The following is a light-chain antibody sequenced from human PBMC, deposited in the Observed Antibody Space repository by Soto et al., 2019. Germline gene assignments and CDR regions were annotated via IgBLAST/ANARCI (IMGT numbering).Light chain of an antibody. CDR1: QSLLHSNGYNY. J-gene: IGKJ3*01. V-gene: IGKV2-28*01. CDR3: MQGQQPFT. CDR2: LGS. Sequence: DIVMTQSPLSLPVTPGEPASISCRSSQSLLHSNGYNYLDWYLQKPGQSPQLLIYLGSNRASGVPDRFSGSGSGTDFTLKISRVEAEYVGVYYCMQGQQPFTFGPGTKVDIK.